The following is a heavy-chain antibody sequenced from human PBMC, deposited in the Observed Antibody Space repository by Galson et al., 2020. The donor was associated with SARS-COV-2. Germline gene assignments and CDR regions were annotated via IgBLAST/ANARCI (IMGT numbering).Heavy chain of an antibody. CDR2: IYSSGNT. CDR1: GGSITSGSYF. Sequence: SETLSLTCSVSGGSITSGSYFWNWIRQPAGKGLEWIGRIYSSGNTNYNPSLKRRVTISMDTSKNQFSLNLNSVTAADTAIYYCARGVAYWGQGTLVTVSS. D-gene: IGHD3-10*01. CDR3: ARGVAY. J-gene: IGHJ4*02. V-gene: IGHV4-61*02.